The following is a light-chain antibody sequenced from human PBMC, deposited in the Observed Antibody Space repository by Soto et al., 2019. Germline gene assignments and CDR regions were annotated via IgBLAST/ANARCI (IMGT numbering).Light chain of an antibody. V-gene: IGKV1-39*01. CDR2: AAS. CDR1: QTISSW. CDR3: QQSYTSPWT. Sequence: QMPQSPSTLSGSVGDRVIITCRASQTISSWLAWYQQKPGKVPKLLIYAASSLQSGVLSRFSGSGSGTDFALTIDSLQPDDYATYYCQQSYTSPWTFGPGTKVDI. J-gene: IGKJ1*01.